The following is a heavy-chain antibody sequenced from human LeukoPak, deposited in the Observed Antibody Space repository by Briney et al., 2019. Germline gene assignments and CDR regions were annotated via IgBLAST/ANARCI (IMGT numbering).Heavy chain of an antibody. CDR1: GYSISSGYY. CDR3: ARGNPVSTIFEVDPRYYYMDV. V-gene: IGHV4-38-2*02. CDR2: IYHSGST. D-gene: IGHD3-3*01. Sequence: SETLSLTCTVSGYSISSGYYWGWIRQPPGKGLEWIGSIYHSGSTYYNPSLKSRVTISVDTSKNQFSLKLSSVTAADTAVYYCARGNPVSTIFEVDPRYYYMDVWGKGTTVTVSS. J-gene: IGHJ6*03.